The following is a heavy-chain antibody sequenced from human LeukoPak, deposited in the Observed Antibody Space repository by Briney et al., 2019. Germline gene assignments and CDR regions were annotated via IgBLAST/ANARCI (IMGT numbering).Heavy chain of an antibody. V-gene: IGHV1-46*01. D-gene: IGHD6-13*01. CDR3: ARAGIAAAGPISYHYYYYMDV. J-gene: IGHJ6*03. CDR2: INPSGGST. CDR1: GYTFTSYY. Sequence: GASVKVSCKASGYTFTSYYMHWVRQAPGQGLEWMGIINPSGGSTSYAQKFQGRVTMTRDMSTSTVYMELSSLRSEDTAVYYCARAGIAAAGPISYHYYYYMDVWGKGTTVTVSS.